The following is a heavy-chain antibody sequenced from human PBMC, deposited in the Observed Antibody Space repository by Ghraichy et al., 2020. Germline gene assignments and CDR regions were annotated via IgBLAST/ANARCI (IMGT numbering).Heavy chain of an antibody. J-gene: IGHJ4*02. Sequence: GGSLRLSCAASGFTFSNYAMSWVRQAPGKGLEWVSIISRSGDNTYYADSVKGRFTISRDNSINTIYLQMNSLRAEDTAVYFCAKGIWSEYTAFDNWGQGTLVTVSS. V-gene: IGHV3-23*01. CDR3: AKGIWSEYTAFDN. CDR2: ISRSGDNT. CDR1: GFTFSNYA. D-gene: IGHD3-3*01.